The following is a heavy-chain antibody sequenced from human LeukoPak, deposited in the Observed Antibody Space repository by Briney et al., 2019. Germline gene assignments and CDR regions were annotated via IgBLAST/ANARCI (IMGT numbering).Heavy chain of an antibody. V-gene: IGHV1-69*05. CDR1: GGTFSSYA. D-gene: IGHD6-6*01. CDR2: IIPIFGTA. Sequence: SVKVSCKASGGTFSSYAISWVRQAPGQGLEWMGGIIPIFGTANYAQKFQGRVTITTDESTSTAYMELSSLRSEDTAVYYCARGMAYSGSSGGWFDPWDQGTLVTVSS. CDR3: ARGMAYSGSSGGWFDP. J-gene: IGHJ5*02.